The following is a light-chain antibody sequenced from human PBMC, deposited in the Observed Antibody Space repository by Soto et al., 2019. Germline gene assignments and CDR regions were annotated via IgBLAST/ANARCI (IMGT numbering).Light chain of an antibody. CDR3: RQYGTTPHT. V-gene: IGKV3-20*01. CDR1: LSVAANY. CDR2: GAF. Sequence: EVVLTQSPGTMSLSTGVRATLACRASLSVAANYLAWPQQKRGQAPRLLIYGAFSRATCIPDRFSGSGSGTDFTLTISRLEPEDFSEYYFRQYGTTPHTVGPAKKGAIK. J-gene: IGKJ3*01.